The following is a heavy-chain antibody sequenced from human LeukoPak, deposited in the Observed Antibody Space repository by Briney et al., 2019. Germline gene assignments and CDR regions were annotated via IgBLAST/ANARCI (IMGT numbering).Heavy chain of an antibody. CDR3: ARHFKYYDSKSGTGGFDP. V-gene: IGHV1-8*01. Sequence: ASVKVSCKASGYTLTSYDINWVRQATGQGLEWMGWMNPNSGYTGYGQKFQGRVTMTRNTSISTAYMELSSLRSEDTAVYYCARHFKYYDSKSGTGGFDPWGQGTLVTVSS. CDR2: MNPNSGYT. J-gene: IGHJ5*02. CDR1: GYTLTSYD. D-gene: IGHD3-3*01.